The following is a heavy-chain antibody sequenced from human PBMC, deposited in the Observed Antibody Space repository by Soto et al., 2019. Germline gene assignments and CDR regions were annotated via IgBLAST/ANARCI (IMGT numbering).Heavy chain of an antibody. D-gene: IGHD3-10*01. CDR1: GFTFSSYG. CDR3: ARGAQFIVVGIRGVITPNDAFDI. CDR2: IWYDGSNI. V-gene: IGHV3-33*01. Sequence: QVQLVESGGGVVQPGRSLRLSCAASGFTFSSYGMHWVRQAPGKGLEWVAVIWYDGSNIYYADSVKGRFTISRDNSKNTLYLQMNSLRAEDTAVYYCARGAQFIVVGIRGVITPNDAFDIWGQGTMVTVSS. J-gene: IGHJ3*02.